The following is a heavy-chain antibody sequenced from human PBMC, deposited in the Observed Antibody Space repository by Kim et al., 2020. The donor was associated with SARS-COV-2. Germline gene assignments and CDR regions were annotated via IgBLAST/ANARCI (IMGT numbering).Heavy chain of an antibody. CDR1: EYTFTGNY. CDR3: ARDLEGVAGDY. CDR2: VNPNTGGT. Sequence: ASVKVSCKASEYTFTGNYMHWVRQAPGQGLEWMGWVNPNTGGTNYAQKFQDWVTMTTDTSISTAYMELRRLTSDDTAVYYCARDLEGVAGDYWGQGTLVTVSS. J-gene: IGHJ4*02. V-gene: IGHV1-2*04. D-gene: IGHD6-19*01.